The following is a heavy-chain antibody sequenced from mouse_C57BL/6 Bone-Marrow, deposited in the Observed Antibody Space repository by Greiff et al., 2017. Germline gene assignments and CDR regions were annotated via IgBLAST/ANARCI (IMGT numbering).Heavy chain of an antibody. D-gene: IGHD4-1*01. CDR1: GYTFTSYG. CDR3: ARGSGTNWYFDV. CDR2: IYIGNGYT. J-gene: IGHJ1*03. Sequence: EVQLQQSGAELVRPGSSVKMSCKTSGYTFTSYGIHWVKQRPGQGLEWIGYIYIGNGYTEYNEKFKGKATLTSDTYSSTAYMQIRSMTSEDSAMYFCARGSGTNWYFDVWGTGTTVTVSS. V-gene: IGHV1-58*01.